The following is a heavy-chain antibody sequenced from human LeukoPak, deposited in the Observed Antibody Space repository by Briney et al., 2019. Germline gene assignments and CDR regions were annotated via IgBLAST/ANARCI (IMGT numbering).Heavy chain of an antibody. V-gene: IGHV3-23*01. CDR1: GFTFRSYA. D-gene: IGHD5-18*01. Sequence: PGGSLRLSCAASGFTFRSYAMSWVRQAPGKGLEWVSVISGNGGRTYYADSVKGRFTISRDNSKNTLYLQMSSLRAEDTAVYYCARVWDLDTVLGRFDNWGQGTLVTVSS. CDR2: ISGNGGRT. J-gene: IGHJ5*02. CDR3: ARVWDLDTVLGRFDN.